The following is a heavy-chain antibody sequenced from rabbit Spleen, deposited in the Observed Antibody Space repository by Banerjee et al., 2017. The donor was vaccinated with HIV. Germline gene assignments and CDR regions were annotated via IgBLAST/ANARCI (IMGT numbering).Heavy chain of an antibody. J-gene: IGHJ3*01. CDR1: GFDFGSYG. CDR3: ARAIVPWLGLTRLDL. V-gene: IGHV1S45*01. D-gene: IGHD4-1*01. Sequence: QEQLEESGGDLVKPEGSLTLTCIASGFDFGSYGMCWVRQAPGKGPEWIACINIVTGKAVYATWASGRFTISRTSSTTVTLRMTSLTAADTATYFCARAIVPWLGLTRLDLWGQGTLVTVS. CDR2: INIVTGKA.